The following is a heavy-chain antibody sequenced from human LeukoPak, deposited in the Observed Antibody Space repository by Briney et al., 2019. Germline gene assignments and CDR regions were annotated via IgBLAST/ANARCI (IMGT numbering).Heavy chain of an antibody. V-gene: IGHV3-23*01. CDR3: AKEVLGGSYSSIDY. D-gene: IGHD1-26*01. CDR1: GFAFSSYA. Sequence: GGSLRLSCAASGFAFSSYARSWVRQAPGKGLEWVSGVRDSGGSTYYADSVKGRFTISRDNSKSTLYLQMNSLRAEDTALYYCAKEVLGGSYSSIDYWGQGTRVTVSS. CDR2: VRDSGGST. J-gene: IGHJ4*02.